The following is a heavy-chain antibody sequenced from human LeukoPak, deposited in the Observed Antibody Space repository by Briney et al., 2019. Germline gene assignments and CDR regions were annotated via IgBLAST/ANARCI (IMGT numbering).Heavy chain of an antibody. CDR3: ARDRTTRDWFDP. CDR2: ISAYNGNT. J-gene: IGHJ5*02. D-gene: IGHD1-1*01. V-gene: IGHV1-18*01. Sequence: ASVKVSCKASGYTFISYGISWVRQAPGQGLEWMGWISAYNGNTNYAQKLQGRVTMTTDTSTSTAYMELRSLRSDDTAVYYCARDRTTRDWFDPWGQGTLVTVSS. CDR1: GYTFISYG.